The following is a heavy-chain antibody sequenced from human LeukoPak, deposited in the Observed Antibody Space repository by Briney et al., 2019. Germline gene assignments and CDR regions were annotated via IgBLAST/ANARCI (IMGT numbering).Heavy chain of an antibody. V-gene: IGHV3-11*01. CDR3: ARSIGLTGGGVDV. CDR2: STDSGNTI. D-gene: IGHD3-9*01. CDR1: GFTFSDYN. Sequence: QPGGSLRLSCAASGFTFSDYNMNWGRQAPRKGLEWVSDSTDSGNTIHYADSVKGRFTISRDNAKNSLYLQMNSLRAEDTAVYYCARSIGLTGGGVDVWGQGTTVTVSS. J-gene: IGHJ6*02.